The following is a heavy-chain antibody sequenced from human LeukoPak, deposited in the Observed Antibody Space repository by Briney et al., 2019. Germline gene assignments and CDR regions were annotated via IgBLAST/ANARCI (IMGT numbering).Heavy chain of an antibody. CDR2: IKSKTDGGTT. D-gene: IGHD6-19*01. CDR1: GFTFSNAW. CDR3: ARDQWQRGYYYYGMDV. J-gene: IGHJ6*02. Sequence: GGSLRLSCAASGFTFSNAWMNWVRQAPGKGLEWVGRIKSKTDGGTTDHAAPVKGRFTISRDDSKNTLYLQMNSLRAEDTAVYYCARDQWQRGYYYYGMDVWGQGTTVTVSS. V-gene: IGHV3-15*07.